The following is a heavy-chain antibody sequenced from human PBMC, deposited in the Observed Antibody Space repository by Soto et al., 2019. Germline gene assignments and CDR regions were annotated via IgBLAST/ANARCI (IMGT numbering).Heavy chain of an antibody. Sequence: GASVKVSCKASGGTFSSYAISCVRQAPGQGLGWMGGIIPIFGTANYAQKFQGRVTITADKSTSTAYMELSSLRSEDTAVYYCASHKYSSSWYELDYWGQGTLVTVSS. V-gene: IGHV1-69*06. CDR3: ASHKYSSSWYELDY. J-gene: IGHJ4*02. CDR1: GGTFSSYA. CDR2: IIPIFGTA. D-gene: IGHD6-13*01.